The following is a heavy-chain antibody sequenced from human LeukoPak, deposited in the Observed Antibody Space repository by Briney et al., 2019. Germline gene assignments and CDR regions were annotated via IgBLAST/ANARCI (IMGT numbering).Heavy chain of an antibody. CDR2: INAGNGNT. Sequence: ASVKVSCKASGYTFTSYAMHWVRQAPGQRLEWMGWINAGNGNTKYSQKFQGRVTMTRNTSISTAYMELSSLRSEDTAVYYCARATYDSSGYYYGYWGQGTLVTVSS. D-gene: IGHD3-22*01. J-gene: IGHJ4*02. CDR1: GYTFTSYA. V-gene: IGHV1-3*01. CDR3: ARATYDSSGYYYGY.